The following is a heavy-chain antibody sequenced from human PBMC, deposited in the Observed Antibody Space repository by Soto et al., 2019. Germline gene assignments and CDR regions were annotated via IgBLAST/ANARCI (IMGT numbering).Heavy chain of an antibody. CDR3: ASVPIWCGSSSCYTEGFDS. V-gene: IGHV3-23*01. CDR2: ISAGGSDT. D-gene: IGHD2-2*01. CDR1: GFVFSDYA. Sequence: VGSLRLSCVASGFVFSDYAMSWVRQAPGKGLEWVSAISAGGSDTYYADSVKGRFTVSRVNSESTLYLQMNTLRAEDTAIYYCASVPIWCGSSSCYTEGFDSWGQGTLVTV. J-gene: IGHJ4*02.